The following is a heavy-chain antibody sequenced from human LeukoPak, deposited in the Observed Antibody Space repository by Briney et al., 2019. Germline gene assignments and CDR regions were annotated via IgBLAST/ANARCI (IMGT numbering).Heavy chain of an antibody. Sequence: GGSLRLSCAASGFTVSSNYMSWVRQAPGKGLEWVSVIYSGGSTYYADSVKGRFTISRDNSKNTLYLQMNRLRAEDTAVYYCASQNYDFWSGFDYWGQGTLVTVSS. CDR1: GFTVSSNY. CDR3: ASQNYDFWSGFDY. D-gene: IGHD3-3*01. V-gene: IGHV3-66*04. J-gene: IGHJ4*02. CDR2: IYSGGST.